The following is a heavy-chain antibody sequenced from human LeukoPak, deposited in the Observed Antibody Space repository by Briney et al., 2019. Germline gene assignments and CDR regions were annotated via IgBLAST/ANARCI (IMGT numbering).Heavy chain of an antibody. CDR1: GGSISSYY. CDR2: IYYSGST. CDR3: AKPKMAEGGYFDY. V-gene: IGHV4-59*01. Sequence: SETLSLTCTVSGGSISSYYWSWIRQPPGKGLEWIGYIYYSGSTNYNPSLKSRVTISVDTSKNQFSLKLRSVTAADTAVYYCAKPKMAEGGYFDYWGQGTLVTVSS. D-gene: IGHD5-24*01. J-gene: IGHJ4*02.